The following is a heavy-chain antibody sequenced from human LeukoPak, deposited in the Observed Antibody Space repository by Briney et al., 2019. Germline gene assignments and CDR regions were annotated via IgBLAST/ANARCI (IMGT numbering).Heavy chain of an antibody. CDR1: GYTFTSYA. CDR2: INPNSGGT. Sequence: GASVKVSCKASGYTFTSYAMNWVRQAPGQGLEWMGWINPNSGGTNYAQKFQGRVTMTRDTSISTAYMELSRLRSDDTAVYYCARDDSNYVLPDDYWGQGTLVTVSS. V-gene: IGHV1-2*02. J-gene: IGHJ4*02. D-gene: IGHD4-11*01. CDR3: ARDDSNYVLPDDY.